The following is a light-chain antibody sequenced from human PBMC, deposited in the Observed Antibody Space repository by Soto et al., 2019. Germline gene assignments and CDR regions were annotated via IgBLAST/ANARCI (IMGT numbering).Light chain of an antibody. Sequence: IQMTQSPSTLSASIGGRVTITCRASQGIGVRLAWFQQKPGKAPQYLIQSASTLQSGVPSRFSGSGSGTEFILTINSLQPEDVAIYYCLQVNSFPRTFGQGTKVDI. CDR2: SAS. V-gene: IGKV1-12*01. CDR3: LQVNSFPRT. CDR1: QGIGVR. J-gene: IGKJ1*01.